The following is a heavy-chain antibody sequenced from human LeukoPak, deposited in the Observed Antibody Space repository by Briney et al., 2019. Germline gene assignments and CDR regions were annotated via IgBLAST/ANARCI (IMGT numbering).Heavy chain of an antibody. V-gene: IGHV3-7*01. CDR2: IKQDGSEK. CDR3: ARVLAVSSGGYYNDAFDI. Sequence: GGSLRLSCVASGFTLSRYWMSWVRQAPGKGLEWVANIKQDGSEKYYVDSVKGRFTISRDNAKDSLYLQMDSLRAEDTAIYYCARVLAVSSGGYYNDAFDIWGQGTMVTVSS. D-gene: IGHD3-22*01. J-gene: IGHJ3*02. CDR1: GFTLSRYW.